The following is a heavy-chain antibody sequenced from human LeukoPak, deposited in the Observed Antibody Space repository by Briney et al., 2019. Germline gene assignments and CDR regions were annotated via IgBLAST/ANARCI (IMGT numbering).Heavy chain of an antibody. CDR3: ARASLNPYYYYYYGMDV. Sequence: SETLSLTCTVSGGSISSYYWSWIRQPPGKGLEWIGYIYYSGSTNYNPSLKSRVTISVDTSKNRFSLKLSSVTAADTAVYYCARASLNPYYYYYYGMDVWGQGTTVTVSS. V-gene: IGHV4-59*01. CDR2: IYYSGST. CDR1: GGSISSYY. J-gene: IGHJ6*02.